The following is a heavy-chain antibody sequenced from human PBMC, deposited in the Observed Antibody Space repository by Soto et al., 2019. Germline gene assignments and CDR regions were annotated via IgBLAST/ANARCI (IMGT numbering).Heavy chain of an antibody. D-gene: IGHD1-26*01. CDR2: INPDGRTT. V-gene: IGHV3-74*01. Sequence: VGSLRLSCAASGFTFSTYLMNWVRQAPGKGLVWVSLINPDGRTTTYADSVKGRFTISRDNAKNTVYLQMNSLRVDDTAVYYCARDLRGSPDYWGQGTLVTVSS. CDR1: GFTFSTYL. CDR3: ARDLRGSPDY. J-gene: IGHJ4*02.